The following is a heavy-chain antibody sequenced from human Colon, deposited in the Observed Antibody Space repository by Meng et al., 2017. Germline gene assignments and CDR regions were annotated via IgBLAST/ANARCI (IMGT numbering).Heavy chain of an antibody. CDR1: GGSISSPDYY. CDR2: IYYSGST. D-gene: IGHD4-17*01. CDR3: ASTTTVTTFDYGWFDP. Sequence: QVQLQESGPGLVKPSQTLPLTCTVSGGSISSPDYYWSWIRQPPGKGLEWIGYIYYSGSTYYNPSLKSRVTISVDTSKNQFSLNLSSVTAADTAVYYCASTTTVTTFDYGWFDPWGQGTLVTVSS. V-gene: IGHV4-30-4*01. J-gene: IGHJ5*02.